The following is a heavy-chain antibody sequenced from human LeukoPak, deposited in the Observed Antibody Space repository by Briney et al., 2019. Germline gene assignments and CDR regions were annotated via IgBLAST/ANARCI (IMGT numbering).Heavy chain of an antibody. Sequence: ASVKVSCKASGYTFTGFYIHWVRQAPGQGLEWMGWINPDSGGTNYAQKFQGRVTMTRDTSISTVYMEMSRLKLDDTAVYYCARVQTIVGARLYYFDYWGQGTLVTVSS. J-gene: IGHJ4*02. CDR1: GYTFTGFY. V-gene: IGHV1-2*02. D-gene: IGHD1-26*01. CDR3: ARVQTIVGARLYYFDY. CDR2: INPDSGGT.